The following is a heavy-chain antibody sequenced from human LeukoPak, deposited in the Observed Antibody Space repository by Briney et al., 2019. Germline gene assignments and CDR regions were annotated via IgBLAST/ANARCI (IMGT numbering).Heavy chain of an antibody. Sequence: SETLSLTCAVYGGSSSGYYWSWIRQRPGKGLEWIGEINHSGSTNYNPSLKRRVTISVDTSKNQFSLKLSSVAAADTAVYYCARGRGSGPASGYGMDVWGKGTTVTVSS. CDR3: ARGRGSGPASGYGMDV. J-gene: IGHJ6*04. CDR2: INHSGST. V-gene: IGHV4-34*01. CDR1: GGSSSGYY. D-gene: IGHD3-10*01.